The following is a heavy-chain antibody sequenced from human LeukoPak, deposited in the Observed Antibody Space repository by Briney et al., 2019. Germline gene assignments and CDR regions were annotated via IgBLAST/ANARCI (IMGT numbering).Heavy chain of an antibody. CDR3: ATDRKSYDWSDFRFHY. V-gene: IGHV3-7*01. CDR1: GFTFRTYW. CDR2: INHDGGEV. Sequence: PGGSLRLSCVASGFTFRTYWMTWFRRAPGKGLEWVGNINHDGGEVNYVDSVKGRFTISRDNAKDSLYLQMNSLRAEDTAMYFCATDRKSYDWSDFRFHYWGQGALVTVSS. D-gene: IGHD3-22*01. J-gene: IGHJ4*01.